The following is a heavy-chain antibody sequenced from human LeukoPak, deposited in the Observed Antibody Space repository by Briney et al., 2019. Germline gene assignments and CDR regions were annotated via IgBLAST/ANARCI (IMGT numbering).Heavy chain of an antibody. J-gene: IGHJ4*02. D-gene: IGHD2-15*01. Sequence: GGSLRLSCAASGFTFNNYAMTWVRQAPGKGLEWVSVINGGGSSYYADSVKGRFTVSRDNSKNTLSLQMNSLRDEDTAVYYCARIKLGYCSGGSCYSFDYWGQGTLVTVSS. V-gene: IGHV3-23*01. CDR1: GFTFNNYA. CDR3: ARIKLGYCSGGSCYSFDY. CDR2: INGGGSS.